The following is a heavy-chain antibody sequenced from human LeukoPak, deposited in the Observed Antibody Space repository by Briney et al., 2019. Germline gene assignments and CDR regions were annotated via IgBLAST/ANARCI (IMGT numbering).Heavy chain of an antibody. CDR1: GFTFSNYS. Sequence: PGGSLRLSCAASGFTFSNYSMNWVRQAPGKGLEWVSSISSSSSYIYYADSVKGRFTISRDNAKNSLYLQMNSLRAEDTAVYYCARAIEYSSSSGFDPWGQGTLVTVSS. V-gene: IGHV3-21*01. J-gene: IGHJ5*02. CDR3: ARAIEYSSSSGFDP. CDR2: ISSSSSYI. D-gene: IGHD6-6*01.